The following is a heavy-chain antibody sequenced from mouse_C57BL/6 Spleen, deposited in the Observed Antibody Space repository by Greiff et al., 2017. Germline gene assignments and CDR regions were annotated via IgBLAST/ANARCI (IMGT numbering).Heavy chain of an antibody. V-gene: IGHV1-18*01. Sequence: VQLKESGPELVKPGASVKIPCKASGYTFTDYNMDWVKQSHGKSLEWIGDINPNNGGTIYNQKFKGKATLTVAKSSSPAYMELRSLTSEDTAVYYCARAGDYDYDGYAMDYWGQGTSVTVSS. CDR1: GYTFTDYN. D-gene: IGHD2-4*01. CDR3: ARAGDYDYDGYAMDY. J-gene: IGHJ4*01. CDR2: INPNNGGT.